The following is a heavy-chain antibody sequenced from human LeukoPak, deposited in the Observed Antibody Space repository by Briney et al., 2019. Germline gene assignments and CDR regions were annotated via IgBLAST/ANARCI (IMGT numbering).Heavy chain of an antibody. Sequence: PSQTLSLTCTVSGGSISSGGYYWSWIRQHPGKGLEWIGYIYDSGGTYYNPSLKSRVTISVDTSKNQFSLKLSSVTAADTAVYYCARERYYDSSGYLINWFDPWGQGTLVTVSS. V-gene: IGHV4-31*03. J-gene: IGHJ5*02. CDR3: ARERYYDSSGYLINWFDP. CDR1: GGSISSGGYY. CDR2: IYDSGGT. D-gene: IGHD3-22*01.